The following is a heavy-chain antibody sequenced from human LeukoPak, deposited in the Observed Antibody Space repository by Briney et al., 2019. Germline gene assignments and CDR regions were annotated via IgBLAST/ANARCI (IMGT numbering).Heavy chain of an antibody. V-gene: IGHV3-33*06. CDR1: GFTFSRYG. Sequence: GGSLRLPCAASGFTFSRYGMHWVRQAPGKGLEWVAVIWYDGSNKYYAESVKGRFTIPRDNSKNTLHLQMNSLRAEDTAVYYCAKDRQWLQIDYWGQGTLVTVSS. D-gene: IGHD6-19*01. CDR3: AKDRQWLQIDY. CDR2: IWYDGSNK. J-gene: IGHJ4*02.